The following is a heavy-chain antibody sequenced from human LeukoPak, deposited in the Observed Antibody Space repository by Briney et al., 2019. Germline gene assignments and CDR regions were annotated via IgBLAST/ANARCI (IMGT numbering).Heavy chain of an antibody. J-gene: IGHJ4*02. V-gene: IGHV3-48*02. CDR3: TTSRVGETVY. Sequence: GGSLRLSCAASGFDFSGYGMNWVRQAPGKGLEWVSHISSSSSTIYYADSVKGRFTISRDNAKNSLYLQMSSLRDEDTAVYYCTTSRVGETVYWGQGTLVTVSS. D-gene: IGHD1-26*01. CDR2: ISSSSSTI. CDR1: GFDFSGYG.